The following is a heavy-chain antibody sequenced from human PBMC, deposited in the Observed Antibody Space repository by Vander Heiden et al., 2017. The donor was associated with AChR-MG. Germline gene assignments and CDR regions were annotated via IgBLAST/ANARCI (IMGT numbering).Heavy chain of an antibody. J-gene: IGHJ4*02. Sequence: VQLLESGGGLVQPGGTLRLPCPVSGLTFSSYAGSWVSEGPGRGLEWVSAISGSGGSTYYADSVKGRFTISRNNSKNGLYLQMNSLRAEDTAVYYCAKRPPRTIPSGWYPHFDYWGQGTLVTVSS. CDR3: AKRPPRTIPSGWYPHFDY. V-gene: IGHV3-23*01. CDR2: ISGSGGST. CDR1: GLTFSSYA. D-gene: IGHD6-19*01.